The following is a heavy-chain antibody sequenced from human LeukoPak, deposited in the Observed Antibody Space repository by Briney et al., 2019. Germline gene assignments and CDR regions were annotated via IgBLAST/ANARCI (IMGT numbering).Heavy chain of an antibody. CDR1: GFTFSNAW. J-gene: IGHJ3*02. D-gene: IGHD3-3*02. Sequence: TGGSLRLSCAASGFTFSNAWMSWVRQTPGKGLEWVSAIHGSDGRTWYADSVKGRCTISRDNSKNTLYLQMNSLRAEDTAVYYCAKDRAFPNDVFDIWGQGTMVTVSS. CDR2: IHGSDGRT. CDR3: AKDRAFPNDVFDI. V-gene: IGHV3-23*01.